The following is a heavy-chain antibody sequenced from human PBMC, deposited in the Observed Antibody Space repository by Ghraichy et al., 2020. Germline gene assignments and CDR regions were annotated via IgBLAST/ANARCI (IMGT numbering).Heavy chain of an antibody. CDR1: GYTFTGYY. CDR2: VNPNNGGT. V-gene: IGHV1-2*02. D-gene: IGHD2-15*01. CDR3: ARGPRGRGMVV. Sequence: ASVKVSCKASGYTFTGYYVHWVRQAPGQGLEWMGWVNPNNGGTNYAQNFQGRVTMTRDTSISTAYMDLSRLTSDDTAVYYCARGPRGRGMVVWGQGTTVTVSS. J-gene: IGHJ6*02.